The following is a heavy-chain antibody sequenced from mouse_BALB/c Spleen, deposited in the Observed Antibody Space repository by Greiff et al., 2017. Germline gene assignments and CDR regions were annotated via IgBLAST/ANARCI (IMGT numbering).Heavy chain of an antibody. Sequence: EVMLVESGGGLVQPGGSRKLSCAASGFTFSSFGMHWVRQAPEKGLEWVAYISSGSSTIYYADTVKGRFTISRDNPKNTLFLQMTSLRSEDTAMYYCARSDLYYFDYWGQGTTLTVSS. V-gene: IGHV5-17*02. CDR1: GFTFSSFG. J-gene: IGHJ2*01. CDR2: ISSGSSTI. CDR3: ARSDLYYFDY.